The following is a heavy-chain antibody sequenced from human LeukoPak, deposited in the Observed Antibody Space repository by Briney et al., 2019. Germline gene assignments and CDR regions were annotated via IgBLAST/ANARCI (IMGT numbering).Heavy chain of an antibody. CDR2: VYYSGST. V-gene: IGHV4-59*08. J-gene: IGHJ1*01. CDR3: ARYGSGSYSDDHFQH. Sequence: PSETLSLTCTVSGGSISGYYWSWIRQPPGRGLEWIGFVYYSGSTKYNPSLKSRVTISVDTSKNQFSLKLTSVTAAETAVYYCARYGSGSYSDDHFQHWGQGTLVTVSS. D-gene: IGHD3-10*01. CDR1: GGSISGYY.